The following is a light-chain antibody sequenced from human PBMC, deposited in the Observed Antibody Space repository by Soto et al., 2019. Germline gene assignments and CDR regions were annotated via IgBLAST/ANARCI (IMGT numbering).Light chain of an antibody. J-gene: IGKJ3*01. CDR2: WAS. CDR3: QQYYTFPFT. V-gene: IGKV4-1*01. CDR1: QTILYSSSNKNY. Sequence: DIVMTQSPDSLAVSLGERATINCKSSQTILYSSSNKNYLAWYQQKPGQPPKLLIYWASTRESGVPVRFSGSGSGTDFTLTISSLQAEDVAVYYCQQYYTFPFTFGPGTKVDIK.